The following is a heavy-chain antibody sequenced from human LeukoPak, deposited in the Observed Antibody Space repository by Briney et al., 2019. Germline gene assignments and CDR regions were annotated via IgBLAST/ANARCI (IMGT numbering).Heavy chain of an antibody. CDR3: SREPVTNTGGAFDI. J-gene: IGHJ3*02. V-gene: IGHV4-31*03. CDR2: IYYSGST. CDR1: GGSISSGGYY. D-gene: IGHD4-23*01. Sequence: SETLSLTCTVSGGSISSGGYYWSWIRQHPGKGLEWIGYIYYSGSTYYNPSLKSRVTISVDTSKNQFSLKLSSVTAADTAVYYCSREPVTNTGGAFDIWGQGTMVTVSS.